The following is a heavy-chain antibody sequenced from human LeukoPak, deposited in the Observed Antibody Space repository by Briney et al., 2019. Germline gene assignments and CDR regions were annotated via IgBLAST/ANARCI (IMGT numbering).Heavy chain of an antibody. J-gene: IGHJ6*02. CDR1: DFTFSRYA. CDR3: AKDQRAGDGYYYYGVDV. D-gene: IGHD7-27*01. CDR2: ISPSGGGT. V-gene: IGHV3-23*01. Sequence: GGSLRLSCAASDFTFSRYAMSWVRQAPGKGLEWVSSISPSGGGTYYAESVKGRFTISRDNSKNTLYLRMNSLRAEGTAVYYCAKDQRAGDGYYYYGVDVWGQGTTVTVSS.